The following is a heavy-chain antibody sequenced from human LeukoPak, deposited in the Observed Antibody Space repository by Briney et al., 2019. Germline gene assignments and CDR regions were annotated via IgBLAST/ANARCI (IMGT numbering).Heavy chain of an antibody. V-gene: IGHV4-59*01. CDR2: IYYTGTT. CDR3: ARPSRRGYVDGFDI. Sequence: SETLALTCTVSGGSINSYYWSWIRQSPGKGLEWIGYIYYTGTTTYNPSLKSRVTMSVDRSMNRFSMKLTSVTAADTAVYYCARPSRRGYVDGFDIWGQGTMVTVSS. D-gene: IGHD5-18*01. J-gene: IGHJ3*02. CDR1: GGSINSYY.